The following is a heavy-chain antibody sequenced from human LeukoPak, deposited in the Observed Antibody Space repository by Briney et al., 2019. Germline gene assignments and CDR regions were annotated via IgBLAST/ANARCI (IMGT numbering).Heavy chain of an antibody. J-gene: IGHJ4*02. D-gene: IGHD6-13*01. Sequence: SETLSLTCTVSGYSISSGYYWGWIRQPPGKGLEWIGSIYHSGSTYYNPSLKSRVTISVDTSKNQFSLKLSSVTAADTAVYYCASRGATGYSRWGQGTLVTVSS. CDR3: ASRGATGYSR. CDR1: GYSISSGYY. V-gene: IGHV4-38-2*02. CDR2: IYHSGST.